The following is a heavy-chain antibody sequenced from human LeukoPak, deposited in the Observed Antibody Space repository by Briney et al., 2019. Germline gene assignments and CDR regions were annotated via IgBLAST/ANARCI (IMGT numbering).Heavy chain of an antibody. CDR3: ARTPQYYYGSGSWNYWYFDL. CDR1: GFTFSSYG. D-gene: IGHD3-10*01. Sequence: PGGSLRLSCAASGFTFSSYGLHWVRQAPGKGLEWVAVTWLDGTKNHYADSVKGRFALSRDTSKYTLYLQMNSLRVEDTAVYYCARTPQYYYGSGSWNYWYFDLWGRGTLVTVSS. CDR2: TWLDGTKN. J-gene: IGHJ2*01. V-gene: IGHV3-33*01.